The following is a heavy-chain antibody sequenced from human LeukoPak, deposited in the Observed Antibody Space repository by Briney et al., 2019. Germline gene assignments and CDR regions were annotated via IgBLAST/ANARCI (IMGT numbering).Heavy chain of an antibody. CDR2: INHSGST. D-gene: IGHD3-3*01. Sequence: PSETLSLTCAVYGGSFSGYYWSWIRQPPGKGLEWIGEINHSGSTNYNPSLKSRVTISVDTSKNQFSLKLSSVTAADTAVYYCARGSPLAQTYYDFWSGPYYLDYWGQGTLVTVSS. CDR3: ARGSPLAQTYYDFWSGPYYLDY. CDR1: GGSFSGYY. J-gene: IGHJ4*02. V-gene: IGHV4-34*01.